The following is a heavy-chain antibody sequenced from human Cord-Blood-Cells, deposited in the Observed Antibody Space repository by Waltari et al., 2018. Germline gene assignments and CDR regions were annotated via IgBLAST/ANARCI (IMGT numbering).Heavy chain of an antibody. V-gene: IGHV4-34*01. D-gene: IGHD6-6*01. Sequence: QVQLQLWGAGRLKPSETLSLTCAVYGWSFSGYYWSWIRQPPGKGMKWIGEINHSGSTNYTPSLKSQVTISVDTSNNHFSLRLSTGTAADAAVYYCARDSSSSLDYWGQGTLVTVSS. CDR3: ARDSSSSLDY. J-gene: IGHJ4*02. CDR2: INHSGST. CDR1: GWSFSGYY.